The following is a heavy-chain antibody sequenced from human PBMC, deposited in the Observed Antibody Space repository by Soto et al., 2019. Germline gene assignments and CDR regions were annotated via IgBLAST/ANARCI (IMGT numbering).Heavy chain of an antibody. CDR2: IYYSGST. J-gene: IGHJ6*03. V-gene: IGHV4-59*01. CDR1: GGSISSYY. CDR3: ARGDSSSSIDNYYYYYYMDV. D-gene: IGHD6-6*01. Sequence: SETLSLTCTVSGGSISSYYWSWIRQPPGKGLEWIGYIYYSGSTNYNPSLKSRVTISVDTSKNQFSLKLSSVTAADTAVYYCARGDSSSSIDNYYYYYYMDVWGKGTTVTVSS.